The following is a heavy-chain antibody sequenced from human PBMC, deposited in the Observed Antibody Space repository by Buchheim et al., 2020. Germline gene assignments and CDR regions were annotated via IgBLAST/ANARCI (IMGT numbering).Heavy chain of an antibody. J-gene: IGHJ5*02. V-gene: IGHV3-23*01. CDR3: AKDVRYCSNNRCDS. Sequence: EVQLLESGGGLVQPGGSLRRSCAASGFTFNTYAMSGVRQAPGKGLEWVSGITSSGGYTFYADSVKGRFTISRDNFKNTLSLQMNSLRDEDTALYYCAKDVRYCSNNRCDSWGQG. CDR1: GFTFNTYA. D-gene: IGHD2-2*01. CDR2: ITSSGGYT.